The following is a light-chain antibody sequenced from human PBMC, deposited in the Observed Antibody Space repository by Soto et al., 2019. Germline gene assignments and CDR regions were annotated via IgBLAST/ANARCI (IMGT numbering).Light chain of an antibody. Sequence: EVVLTQSPATLYLSPGERATLSCRASQSIRNYLAWYQQKPGQAPRLLIYDASNRATGIPARFSGSGSGTDFTLTISSLEREDFAVYYCQQRSNWLSTFGPGTKVDIK. CDR3: QQRSNWLST. CDR2: DAS. J-gene: IGKJ3*01. CDR1: QSIRNY. V-gene: IGKV3-11*01.